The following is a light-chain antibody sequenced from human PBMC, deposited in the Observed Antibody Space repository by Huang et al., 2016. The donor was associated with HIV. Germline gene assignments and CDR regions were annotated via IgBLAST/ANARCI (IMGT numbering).Light chain of an antibody. CDR3: QQYNDWPT. V-gene: IGKV3-15*01. CDR1: QSIGGN. J-gene: IGKJ1*01. CDR2: GAS. Sequence: EIVMTQSPATLSVSPGQRITLSCRASQSIGGNLAWDQHKPGPAPSLLIYGASTRATGIPARFSGSESATEFTLTISSLQPEDFAVYYCQQYNDWPTFGQGTKVEIK.